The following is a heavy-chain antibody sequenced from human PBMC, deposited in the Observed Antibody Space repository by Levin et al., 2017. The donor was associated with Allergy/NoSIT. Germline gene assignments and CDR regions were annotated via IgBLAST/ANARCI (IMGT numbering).Heavy chain of an antibody. CDR1: GFTFSDSS. CDR2: VRSNTNSYTT. CDR3: TAYTTDWSVDY. J-gene: IGHJ4*02. Sequence: GGSLRLSCAASGFTFSDSSVHWVRQASGKGLEWLGRVRSNTNSYTTSSAPSVRGRFTIARDESKNTAYLQMNSLKIEDTAVYYGTAYTTDWSVDYWGQGTLVTVSS. D-gene: IGHD3-9*01. V-gene: IGHV3-73*01.